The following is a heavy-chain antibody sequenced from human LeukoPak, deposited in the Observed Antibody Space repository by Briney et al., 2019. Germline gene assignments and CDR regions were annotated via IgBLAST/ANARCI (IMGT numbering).Heavy chain of an antibody. V-gene: IGHV4-39*01. Sequence: SETLSLTCAVSGGSISGSRSYWVRMPPPQGQEREWVVSVCDSGTSYYNPSLQSRLTISVNKSTNQFALKLSSETAAEKAVYYCAHRDYSGDNPVLDYWGQGTLVTVSS. CDR1: GGSISGSRSY. CDR2: VCDSGTS. D-gene: IGHD4-23*01. J-gene: IGHJ4*02. CDR3: AHRDYSGDNPVLDY.